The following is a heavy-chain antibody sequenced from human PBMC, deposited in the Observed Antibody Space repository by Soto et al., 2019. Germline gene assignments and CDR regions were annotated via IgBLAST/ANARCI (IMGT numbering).Heavy chain of an antibody. CDR3: ASYCSGGSCEERDAFDI. V-gene: IGHV3-9*01. CDR1: GFTFDDYA. CDR2: ISWNSGSI. Sequence: GGSLRLSCAASGFTFDDYAMHWVRQAPGKGLEWVSGISWNSGSIGYADSVKGRFTISRDNAKNSLYLQMNSLRAEDTALYYCASYCSGGSCEERDAFDIWGQGTMVTVSS. D-gene: IGHD2-15*01. J-gene: IGHJ3*02.